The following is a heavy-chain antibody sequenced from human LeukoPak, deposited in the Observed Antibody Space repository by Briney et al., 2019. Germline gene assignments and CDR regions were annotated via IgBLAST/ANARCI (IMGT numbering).Heavy chain of an antibody. CDR1: GGSFSGYY. V-gene: IGHV4-34*01. D-gene: IGHD6-13*01. J-gene: IGHJ4*02. CDR3: AVAAAGSDYYFDY. CDR2: INHSGST. Sequence: SETLSLTYAVYGGSFSGYYCSWIRQPPGKGLEWIGEINHSGSTRYNPSLKSRVTISVDASKNQFSLKLSSVTAADTAVYYCAVAAAGSDYYFDYWGQGTLVTVSS.